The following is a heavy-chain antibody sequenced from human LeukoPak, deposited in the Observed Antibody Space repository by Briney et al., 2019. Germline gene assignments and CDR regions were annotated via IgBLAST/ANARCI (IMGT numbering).Heavy chain of an antibody. CDR3: ARDSSSWYWFDP. J-gene: IGHJ5*02. Sequence: PSETLSLTCTVSGGSISSYYWSWIRQAPGKGLEWVSYISSSGSTIYYADSVKGRFTISRDNAKNSLYLQMNSLRAEDTAVYYCARDSSSWYWFDPWGQGTLVTVSS. CDR2: ISSSGSTI. CDR1: GGSISSYY. D-gene: IGHD6-13*01. V-gene: IGHV3-11*01.